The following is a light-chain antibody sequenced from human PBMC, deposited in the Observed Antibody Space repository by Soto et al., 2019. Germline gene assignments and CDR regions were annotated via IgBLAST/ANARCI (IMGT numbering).Light chain of an antibody. J-gene: IGKJ3*01. Sequence: EIVLTQSPATLSLFPGERATLSCRASRSVSSYLAWYQQKPGQAPRLLIYDASNRATGIPARFSGSGSGTDFTLTISSLEPEDFAVYYCQQRSNWLITFGPGTKVDIK. CDR2: DAS. V-gene: IGKV3-11*01. CDR1: RSVSSY. CDR3: QQRSNWLIT.